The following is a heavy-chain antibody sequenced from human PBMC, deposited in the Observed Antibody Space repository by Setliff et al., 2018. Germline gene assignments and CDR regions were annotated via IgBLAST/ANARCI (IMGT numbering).Heavy chain of an antibody. J-gene: IGHJ4*01. Sequence: GGSLRLSCTASESTFSSFGMHWVRQAPGKGLEWVGFIRYDGSYEYYADSVQGRFTISRDNSKNTLFLHMNNLRPEDTALYYCAKASLAYSFGYYFDSWGQGALVT. D-gene: IGHD5-18*01. CDR1: ESTFSSFG. V-gene: IGHV3-30*02. CDR3: AKASLAYSFGYYFDS. CDR2: IRYDGSYE.